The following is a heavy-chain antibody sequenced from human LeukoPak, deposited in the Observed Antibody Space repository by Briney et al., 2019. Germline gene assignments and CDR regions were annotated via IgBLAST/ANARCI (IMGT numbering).Heavy chain of an antibody. CDR3: ARVWSMVVTYDY. Sequence: TGGSLRLSCAASGFTFSDYYMSWTRQAPGKGLEWVSYISSSGSTTYYADSVKGRFTISRDNSKNSLYLQMNSLRAEDTAVYYCARVWSMVVTYDYWGQGTLVTVSS. D-gene: IGHD4/OR15-4a*01. V-gene: IGHV3-11*04. J-gene: IGHJ4*02. CDR2: ISSSGSTT. CDR1: GFTFSDYY.